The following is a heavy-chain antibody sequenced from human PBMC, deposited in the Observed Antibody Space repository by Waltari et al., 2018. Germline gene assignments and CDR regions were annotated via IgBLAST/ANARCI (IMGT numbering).Heavy chain of an antibody. D-gene: IGHD1-26*01. CDR2: FDPEDGET. Sequence: QVQLVQSEAEVKKPGASVKVSCKVSGYTPTTITMHWVRQAPGKGLEWMGFFDPEDGETIYAQKFEGRVSMTEDTSTDTAYMELSSLRFEDTALYYCAPSRRERADGSYFDSWGQGTLVTVSS. V-gene: IGHV1-24*01. J-gene: IGHJ4*02. CDR1: GYTPTTIT. CDR3: APSRRERADGSYFDS.